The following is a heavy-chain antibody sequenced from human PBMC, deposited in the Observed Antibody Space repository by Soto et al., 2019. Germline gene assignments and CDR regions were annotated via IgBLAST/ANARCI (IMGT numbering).Heavy chain of an antibody. CDR3: ARDGGKPRNNWFQC. Sequence: LQTRPRTWTVGGGCISSYYWSWIRQPPGKGLEWIAYIYYSGSTNYNPSLKSRVTISVDTSNNQFSLKLNSVISADPAAYYCARDGGKPRNNWFQCWGQGAMV. J-gene: IGHJ5*01. CDR2: IYYSGST. CDR1: GGCISSYY. V-gene: IGHV4-59*01.